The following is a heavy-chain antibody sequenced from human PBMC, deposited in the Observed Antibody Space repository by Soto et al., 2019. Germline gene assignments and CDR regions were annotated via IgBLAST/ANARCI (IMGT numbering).Heavy chain of an antibody. CDR1: GFTVSNNY. D-gene: IGHD3-10*01. V-gene: IGHV3-66*01. Sequence: PGGSLRLSCAASGFTVSNNYMSWVRQAPGEGLEWVSVIYNGGSTYYGDSMKGRFTISRDISQNTLYLQMNSLRVEDTAVYYCARGNYGSPPGYLDYWGQGTLVTVS. CDR3: ARGNYGSPPGYLDY. J-gene: IGHJ4*02. CDR2: IYNGGST.